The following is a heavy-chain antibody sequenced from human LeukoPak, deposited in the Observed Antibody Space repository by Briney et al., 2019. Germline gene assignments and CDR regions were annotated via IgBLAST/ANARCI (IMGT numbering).Heavy chain of an antibody. CDR1: GGSFSHYY. D-gene: IGHD1-7*01. CDR3: ARRWNYGRNYYIDV. V-gene: IGHV4-34*01. CDR2: INDSGTI. Sequence: ASGTLSLTCAVYGGSFSHYYWSWIRQSPGMGLEWIGEINDSGTINYNPSLMSRVTISVDKSKNQFSLKLTSATAADTAVYYCARRWNYGRNYYIDVWGKGATVSVSS. J-gene: IGHJ6*03.